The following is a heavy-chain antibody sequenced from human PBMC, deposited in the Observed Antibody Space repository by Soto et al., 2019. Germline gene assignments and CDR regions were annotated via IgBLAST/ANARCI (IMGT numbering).Heavy chain of an antibody. D-gene: IGHD1-7*01. J-gene: IGHJ6*03. Sequence: QVQLQQSGPGLVKPSQTLSLTCAISGDSVSSNSAAWNWIRQSPSRGLEWLGRTYYRSKWYNDYAVSVNSRITITPDTSKNQCALRLSSVSPEDTAVYYCARDRWATGTTSYYMYVWGKGTTVTVSS. CDR2: TYYRSKWYN. CDR3: ARDRWATGTTSYYMYV. CDR1: GDSVSSNSAA. V-gene: IGHV6-1*01.